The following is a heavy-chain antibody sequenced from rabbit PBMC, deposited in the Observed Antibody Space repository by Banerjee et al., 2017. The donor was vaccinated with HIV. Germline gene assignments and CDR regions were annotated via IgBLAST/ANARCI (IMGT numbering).Heavy chain of an antibody. CDR2: VEPGTSGTI. D-gene: IGHD1-1*01. V-gene: IGHV1S45*01. CDR1: GFDFSSNA. CDR3: ARGSSAYYRWLDL. Sequence: QEQLVESGGGLVKPGASLTLTCKASGFDFSSNAMCWVRQAPGKGLEWIACVEPGTSGTIYYASWAKGRFTISKTSSTTVTLQMTSLTAADTATYFCARGSSAYYRWLDLWGQGTLVTVS. J-gene: IGHJ5*01.